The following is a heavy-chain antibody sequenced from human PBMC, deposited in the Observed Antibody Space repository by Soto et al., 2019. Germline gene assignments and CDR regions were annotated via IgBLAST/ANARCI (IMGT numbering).Heavy chain of an antibody. V-gene: IGHV1-3*05. CDR1: GYTFTTYG. CDR2: INAGSGKT. Sequence: QVQLVQSGAVEKKPGASVKVSCKTSGYTFTTYGMHWVRQAPGQRPEWLGWINAGSGKTKYSQRFQGRVSITRDTSASTVYVDLSSLRSDDTAVYYCTVTTKTSYFDYWGQGTLVIVSS. J-gene: IGHJ4*02. CDR3: TVTTKTSYFDY. D-gene: IGHD4-17*01.